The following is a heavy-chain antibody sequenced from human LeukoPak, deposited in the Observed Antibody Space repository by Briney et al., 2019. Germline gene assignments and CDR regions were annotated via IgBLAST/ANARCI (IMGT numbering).Heavy chain of an antibody. V-gene: IGHV4-59*01. J-gene: IGHJ4*02. D-gene: IGHD1-7*01. CDR1: GGSISSYY. CDR2: IYYSGST. Sequence: SETLSLTCTVSGGSISSYYWSWIRQPPGKGLEWIGYIYYSGSTNYNPSLKSRVTISVDTSKNQFSLKLGSVTAADTAVYYCARAHRPTTHFDYWGQGTLVTVSS. CDR3: ARAHRPTTHFDY.